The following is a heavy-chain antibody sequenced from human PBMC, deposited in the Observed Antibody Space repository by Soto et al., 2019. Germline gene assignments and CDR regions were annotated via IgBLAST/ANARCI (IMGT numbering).Heavy chain of an antibody. CDR2: IWYDGSNK. Sequence: QVQLVESGGGVVQPGRSLRLSCAASGFTFSRYGMHWVRQAPGKGLEWVAVIWYDGSNKYYADSVKGRFTISRDNSKNTLYLQMNSLRAEDTAVYYCARDLVVPAAIVYYYYGMDVWGQGTTVTVSS. V-gene: IGHV3-33*01. CDR1: GFTFSRYG. D-gene: IGHD2-2*01. CDR3: ARDLVVPAAIVYYYYGMDV. J-gene: IGHJ6*02.